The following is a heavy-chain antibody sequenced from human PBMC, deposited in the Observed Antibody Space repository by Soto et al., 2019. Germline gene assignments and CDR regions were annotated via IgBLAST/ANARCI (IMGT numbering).Heavy chain of an antibody. D-gene: IGHD5-18*01. J-gene: IGHJ4*02. V-gene: IGHV4-30-4*01. CDR2: IFYDGNT. CDR3: ARELSGYSYGPGDMY. Sequence: PSETLSLTCFVSGGSISSGAFYWTWIRQPPGKGLEWIGNIFYDGNTYYSPSLESRFTISIDTSNNHFSLAVSSVTAADTAVYFCARELSGYSYGPGDMYWGQGIEVTVSS. CDR1: GGSISSGAFY.